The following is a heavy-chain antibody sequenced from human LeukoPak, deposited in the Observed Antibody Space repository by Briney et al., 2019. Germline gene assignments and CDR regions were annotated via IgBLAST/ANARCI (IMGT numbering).Heavy chain of an antibody. CDR2: ISSSSSYI. Sequence: SGGSLRLSCAASGFTFSSYSMNWVRQAPGKGLEWVSSISSSSSYIYYADSVKGRFTISRDNAKNSLYLQMNSLRAEDTAVYYCARAAYCSSTSCYGSDIWGQGTMVTVSS. CDR3: ARAAYCSSTSCYGSDI. D-gene: IGHD2-2*01. CDR1: GFTFSSYS. J-gene: IGHJ3*02. V-gene: IGHV3-21*01.